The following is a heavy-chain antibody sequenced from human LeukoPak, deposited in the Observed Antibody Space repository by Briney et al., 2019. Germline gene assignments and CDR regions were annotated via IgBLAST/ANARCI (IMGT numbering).Heavy chain of an antibody. CDR1: GGTFISYA. Sequence: SVKVSCKSSGGTFISYAISGVRQAPGQGLEWMGRIIPILGIANYAQKFQGRVTITAAKSTSTAYMELSSLRSEDTAVYYCARRDYGGNRDFDYWGQGTLVTVSS. CDR3: ARRDYGGNRDFDY. J-gene: IGHJ4*02. CDR2: IIPILGIA. D-gene: IGHD4-23*01. V-gene: IGHV1-69*04.